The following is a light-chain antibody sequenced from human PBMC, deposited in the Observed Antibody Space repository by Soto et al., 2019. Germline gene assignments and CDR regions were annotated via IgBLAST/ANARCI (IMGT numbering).Light chain of an antibody. V-gene: IGKV1-5*01. Sequence: DIQMTQSPSTLSASVGDRVTITCRASQSISTWLAWYQQKPGRAPKLLIYDASSLESGVPSRFSGRRSGTEFTLTISGLQADDFATYYCQQYNSYLNTFGQGTKLEIK. CDR2: DAS. CDR3: QQYNSYLNT. J-gene: IGKJ2*01. CDR1: QSISTW.